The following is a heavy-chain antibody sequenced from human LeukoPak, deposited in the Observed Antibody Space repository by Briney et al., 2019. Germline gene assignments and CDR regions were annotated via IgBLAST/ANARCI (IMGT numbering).Heavy chain of an antibody. J-gene: IGHJ6*03. CDR3: ARERDGYKDYYMDV. V-gene: IGHV3-64*01. CDR2: ISSNGGST. CDR1: GFTFSSYA. Sequence: GGSLRLSCAASGFTFSSYAMHWVRQAPGKGLAYVSAISSNGGSTYYANSVKGRFTISRDNSKNTLYLQMGSLRAEDMAVYYCARERDGYKDYYMDVWGKGTTVTISS. D-gene: IGHD5-24*01.